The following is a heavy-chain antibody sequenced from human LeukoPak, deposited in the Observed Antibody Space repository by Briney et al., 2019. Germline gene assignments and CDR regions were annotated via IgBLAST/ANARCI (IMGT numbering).Heavy chain of an antibody. D-gene: IGHD4-17*01. J-gene: IGHJ3*02. CDR2: IYYSGST. CDR1: GGSINNYY. V-gene: IGHV4-59*01. Sequence: SETLSLTCTVSGGSINNYYWNWIRQPPGKGLEWIGYIYYSGSTNYNPSLKSRVTISVDTSKNQFSLKLSSVTAADTAVYYCARGHGDYIQDAFDIWGQGTMVTVSS. CDR3: ARGHGDYIQDAFDI.